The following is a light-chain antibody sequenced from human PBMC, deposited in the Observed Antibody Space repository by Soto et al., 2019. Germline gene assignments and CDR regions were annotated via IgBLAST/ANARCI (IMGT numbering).Light chain of an antibody. J-gene: IGKJ3*01. CDR3: QQHSNSFT. V-gene: IGKV3-11*01. CDR2: DAS. CDR1: QSVNSY. Sequence: EIVLTQSPATLSVSPGEGATLSCRASQSVNSYLAWYQQKPGQAPRLLIYDASNRPTGIPARFSGSGSGTDSTPTSSILEPEYFADYYRQQHSNSFTFGRGTKVDIK.